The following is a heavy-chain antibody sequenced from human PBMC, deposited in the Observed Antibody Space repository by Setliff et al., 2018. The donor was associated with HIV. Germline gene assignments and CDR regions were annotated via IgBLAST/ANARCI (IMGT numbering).Heavy chain of an antibody. CDR2: MNPNSGNT. D-gene: IGHD6-13*01. CDR1: GYTFTNYD. CDR3: ARFRKFQLVGALDY. Sequence: VASVKVSCKASGYTFTNYDINWVRQATGQGLEWMGWMNPNSGNTGYAQKFQGRVPMTRNTSISTAYMELSSLRSEDTAVYYCARFRKFQLVGALDYWGQGTLVTVSS. J-gene: IGHJ4*02. V-gene: IGHV1-8*01.